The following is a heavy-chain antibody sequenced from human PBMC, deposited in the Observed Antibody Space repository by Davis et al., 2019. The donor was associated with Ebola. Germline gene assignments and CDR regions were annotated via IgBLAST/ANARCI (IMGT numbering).Heavy chain of an antibody. CDR2: INHSGST. Sequence: MPSETLSLTCAVYGGSFSGYYWSWIRQPPGKGLEWIGEINHSGSTNYNPSLKSRVIISVDTSKNQFSLKLSSVTAADTAVYYCARPNSSSWYGHYFDYWGQGTLVTVSS. D-gene: IGHD6-13*01. J-gene: IGHJ4*02. CDR1: GGSFSGYY. CDR3: ARPNSSSWYGHYFDY. V-gene: IGHV4-34*01.